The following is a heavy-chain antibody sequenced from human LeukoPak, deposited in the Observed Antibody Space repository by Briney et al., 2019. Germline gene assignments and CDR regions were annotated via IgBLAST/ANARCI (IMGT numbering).Heavy chain of an antibody. CDR1: GGSISSGGYY. Sequence: PSETLSLTCTVSGGSISSGGYYWSWIRQPPGKGLEWIGEINHSGSTNYNPSLKSRVTISVDTSKNQFSLKLSSVTAADTAVYYCARSSGWGYYYYYMDVWGKGTTVTVSS. CDR3: ARSSGWGYYYYYMDV. J-gene: IGHJ6*03. CDR2: INHSGST. D-gene: IGHD6-19*01. V-gene: IGHV4-39*07.